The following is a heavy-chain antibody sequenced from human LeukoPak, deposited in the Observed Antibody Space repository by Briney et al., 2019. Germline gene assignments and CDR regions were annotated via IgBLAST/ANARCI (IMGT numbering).Heavy chain of an antibody. CDR2: INHSGST. D-gene: IGHD1-26*01. CDR1: GGSFSGYY. Sequence: PSETLSLTCAVYGGSFSGYYWSWIRQPPGKGLEWIGEINHSGSTNYNPSLKSRVTISVDTSKNQFSLKLSSVTAADTAVYYCARRKWELLIGPPYHYYYMDVWGKGTTVTISS. J-gene: IGHJ6*03. CDR3: ARRKWELLIGPPYHYYYMDV. V-gene: IGHV4-34*01.